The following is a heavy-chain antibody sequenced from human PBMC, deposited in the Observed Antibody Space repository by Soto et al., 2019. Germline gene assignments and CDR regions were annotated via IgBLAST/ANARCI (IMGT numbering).Heavy chain of an antibody. D-gene: IGHD5-18*01. CDR1: GGSVSSSSYY. V-gene: IGHV4-39*01. CDR2: MYYSGST. CDR3: ADTSKYHGRGYSFGFNPCGAYNWFDP. Sequence: QLQLQESGPGLVKPSETLSLTCTVSGGSVSSSSYYWGWIRQPPGKGLEWIGGMYYSGSTYYNPSRRRKVTMSVDTSNTLSTLTHNSVTADDPDLYYCADTSKYHGRGYSFGFNPCGAYNWFDPWCQGTLVTVSS. J-gene: IGHJ5*02.